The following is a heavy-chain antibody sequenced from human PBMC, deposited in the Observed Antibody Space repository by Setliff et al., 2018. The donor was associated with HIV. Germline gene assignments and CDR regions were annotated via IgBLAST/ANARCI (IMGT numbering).Heavy chain of an antibody. CDR3: ARGRGAQYFQH. V-gene: IGHV3-30*04. CDR2: ISYDGSNK. CDR1: GFTFSSYA. D-gene: IGHD1-26*01. J-gene: IGHJ1*01. Sequence: SLRLSCAASGFTFSSYAMHWVRQAPGKGLEWVAVISYDGSNKYYADSVKGRFTISRDNSKNTLYLQMNSLRAEDTAVYYCARGRGAQYFQHWGQGTLVTVSS.